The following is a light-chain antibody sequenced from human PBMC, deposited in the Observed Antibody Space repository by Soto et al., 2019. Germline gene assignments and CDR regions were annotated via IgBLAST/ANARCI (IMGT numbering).Light chain of an antibody. CDR3: QQSYSTPPT. V-gene: IGKV1-39*01. J-gene: IGKJ1*01. CDR1: QGISTY. CDR2: AAS. Sequence: DIQMTQSPSSLSASVGARVTITCRASQGISTYLNWYQQKPGKAPKLLIYAASSLQSGVPSRFSGSGSETDFTLTISSLQPEDFATYYCQQSYSTPPTFGQGTKVDIK.